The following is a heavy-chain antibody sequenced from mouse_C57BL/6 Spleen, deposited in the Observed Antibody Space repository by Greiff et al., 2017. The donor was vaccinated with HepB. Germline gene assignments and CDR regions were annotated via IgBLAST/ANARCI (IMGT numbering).Heavy chain of an antibody. CDR1: GFTFSSYA. Sequence: DVQLVESGGGLVKPGGSLKLSCAASGFTFSSYAMSWVRQTPEKRLEWVATISDGGSYTYYPDNVKGRFTISRDNAKNNLYLQMSHLKSEDTAMYYCARVDGYFDYWGQGTTLTVSS. V-gene: IGHV5-4*01. J-gene: IGHJ2*01. CDR3: ARVDGYFDY. CDR2: ISDGGSYT. D-gene: IGHD2-3*01.